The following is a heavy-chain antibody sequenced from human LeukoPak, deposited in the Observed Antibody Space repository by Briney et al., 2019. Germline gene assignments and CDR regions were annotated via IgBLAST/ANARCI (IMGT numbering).Heavy chain of an antibody. V-gene: IGHV3-7*01. D-gene: IGHD6-25*01. Sequence: GGFLRLSCAASGFTFSSFWMSWVRQAPGKGLGWVAIIKQDGSEQYYVDSVKGRFTISRDNAENSLYLRMNGLRAEDTAVYFCAKDTAANPFEYWGQGTLVTVSS. CDR2: IKQDGSEQ. J-gene: IGHJ4*02. CDR1: GFTFSSFW. CDR3: AKDTAANPFEY.